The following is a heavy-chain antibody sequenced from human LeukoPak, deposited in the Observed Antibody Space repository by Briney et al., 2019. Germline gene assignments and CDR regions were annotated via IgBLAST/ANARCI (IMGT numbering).Heavy chain of an antibody. V-gene: IGHV1-2*02. D-gene: IGHD2-8*01. CDR3: ARVEYCTKGVCINYDL. Sequence: ASVKVSCKASGYTFTGPYLHWMRQAPGQGPEWMGWINPNSGGTKNAQKFQGRVTVTRDTSTSTAYMELSGLRTDDTATYYCARVEYCTKGVCINYDLWGQGTLVTVSS. J-gene: IGHJ4*02. CDR2: INPNSGGT. CDR1: GYTFTGPY.